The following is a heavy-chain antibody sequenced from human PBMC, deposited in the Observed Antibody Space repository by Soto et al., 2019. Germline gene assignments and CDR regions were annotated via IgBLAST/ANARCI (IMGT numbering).Heavy chain of an antibody. CDR2: INAGNGNT. J-gene: IGHJ6*02. V-gene: IGHV1-3*01. Sequence: ASVKVSCKASGYTCTSYAMHWVRQAPGQRLEWMGWINAGNGNTKYSQKFQGRVTITRDTSASTAYMELSSLRSEDTAVYYSATSPLVRASYYYYRMLVSGPAPPVTV. CDR3: ATSPLVRASYYYYRMLV. CDR1: GYTCTSYA.